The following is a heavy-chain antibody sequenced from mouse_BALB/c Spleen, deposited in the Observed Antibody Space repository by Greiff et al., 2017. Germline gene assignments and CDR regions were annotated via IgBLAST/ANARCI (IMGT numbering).Heavy chain of an antibody. Sequence: VKLQESGAELARPGASVKLSCKASGYTFTSYWMQWVKQRPGQGLEWIGAIYPGDGDTRYTQKFKGKATLTADKSSSTAYMQLSSLASEDSAVYYCARRGNYDYDWFAYWGQGTLVTVSA. CDR3: ARRGNYDYDWFAY. CDR2: IYPGDGDT. CDR1: GYTFTSYW. J-gene: IGHJ3*01. V-gene: IGHV1-87*01. D-gene: IGHD2-4*01.